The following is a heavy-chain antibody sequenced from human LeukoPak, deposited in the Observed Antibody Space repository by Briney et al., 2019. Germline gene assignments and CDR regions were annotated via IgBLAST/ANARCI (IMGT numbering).Heavy chain of an antibody. V-gene: IGHV4-61*01. Sequence: SETLSLTCTVSGGSVSSGSYYWSWIRQPPGKGLEWIGYIYYSGSTNYNPSLKSRVTISVDTSKNQFSLKLSSVTAADTAVYYCARALYSSGWYHRSDYFDYWGQGTLVTVSS. CDR3: ARALYSSGWYHRSDYFDY. J-gene: IGHJ4*02. CDR2: IYYSGST. D-gene: IGHD6-19*01. CDR1: GGSVSSGSYY.